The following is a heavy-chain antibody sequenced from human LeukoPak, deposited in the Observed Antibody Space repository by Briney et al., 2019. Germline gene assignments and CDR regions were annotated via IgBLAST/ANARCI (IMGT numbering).Heavy chain of an antibody. J-gene: IGHJ4*02. D-gene: IGHD3-16*01. Sequence: GGSLRLSCAASGFTFSSYAMHWVRQAPGKGLGWVAVISYDGSNKYYADSVKGQFTISRDNSKNTLYLQMNSLRAEDTAVYYCASGEGAYWGQGTLVTVSS. CDR1: GFTFSSYA. CDR2: ISYDGSNK. V-gene: IGHV3-30*04. CDR3: ASGEGAY.